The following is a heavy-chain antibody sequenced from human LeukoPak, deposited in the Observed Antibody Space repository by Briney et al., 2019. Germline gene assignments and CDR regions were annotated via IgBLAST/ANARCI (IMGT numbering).Heavy chain of an antibody. J-gene: IGHJ4*02. CDR1: TFTFSSFT. Sequence: GGSLRLSCAASTFTFSSFTMSWVRQAPGRGLEWVSGISGSGGSTYYADSVRGRFTISRDNSKNTLFLQMNSLRAEDTAIYYCAKPDMGYWAIKYWGQGTLVTVSS. CDR3: AKPDMGYWAIKY. V-gene: IGHV3-23*01. D-gene: IGHD1-26*01. CDR2: ISGSGGST.